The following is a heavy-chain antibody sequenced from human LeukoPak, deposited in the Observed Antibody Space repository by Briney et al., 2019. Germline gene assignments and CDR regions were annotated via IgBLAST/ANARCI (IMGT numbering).Heavy chain of an antibody. J-gene: IGHJ5*02. D-gene: IGHD3-22*01. V-gene: IGHV1-69*04. CDR2: VIPILGIA. CDR3: NGYYDSRTDNWFDP. CDR1: GGTFSSYA. Sequence: ASVKVSCKASGGTFSSYAISWVRQAPGQGLEWMGRVIPILGIANYAQKFQGRVTITADKSTSTAYMELSSLRSEDTAVYYCNGYYDSRTDNWFDPWGQGTLVTVSS.